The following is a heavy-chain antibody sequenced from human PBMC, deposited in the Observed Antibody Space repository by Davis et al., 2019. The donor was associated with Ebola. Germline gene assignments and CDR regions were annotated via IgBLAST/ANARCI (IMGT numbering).Heavy chain of an antibody. CDR2: ISWNSGSI. CDR3: AKDISPGIAAGYYYYGMDV. CDR1: GFTFDDYA. Sequence: GGSLRLSCAVSGFTFDDYAMHWVRQAPGKGLEWVSGISWNSGSIGYADSVKGRFTISRDNAKNSLYLQMNSLRAEDTALYYCAKDISPGIAAGYYYYGMDVWGQGTTVTASS. J-gene: IGHJ6*02. D-gene: IGHD6-13*01. V-gene: IGHV3-9*01.